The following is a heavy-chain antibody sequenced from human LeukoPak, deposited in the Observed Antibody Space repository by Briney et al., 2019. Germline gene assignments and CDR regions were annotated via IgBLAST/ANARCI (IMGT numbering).Heavy chain of an antibody. V-gene: IGHV3-21*01. J-gene: IGHJ4*02. Sequence: PGGSLRLSCAASGFTFSSYSMNWVRQAPGKGLEWVSSISSSSSYIYYADSVKGRFTISRDNAKNSLYQQMNSLRAEDTAVYYCAREKSLSGSHSLGYWGQGTLVTVSS. CDR2: ISSSSSYI. CDR1: GFTFSSYS. CDR3: AREKSLSGSHSLGY. D-gene: IGHD1-26*01.